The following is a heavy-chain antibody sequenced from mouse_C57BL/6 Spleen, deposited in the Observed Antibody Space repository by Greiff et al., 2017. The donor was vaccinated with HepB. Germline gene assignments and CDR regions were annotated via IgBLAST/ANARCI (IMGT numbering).Heavy chain of an antibody. CDR1: GYTFTSYW. D-gene: IGHD1-1*01. CDR3: ARSGPGDGSPWYFDV. CDR2: IDPSDSET. V-gene: IGHV1-52*01. J-gene: IGHJ1*03. Sequence: QVQLQQPGAELVRPGSSVKLSCKASGYTFTSYWMHWVKQRPIQGLEWIGNIDPSDSETDYNQKFKDKATLTVDKSSSTAYMQLSSLTYEDSAVYYCARSGPGDGSPWYFDVWGTGTTVTVSS.